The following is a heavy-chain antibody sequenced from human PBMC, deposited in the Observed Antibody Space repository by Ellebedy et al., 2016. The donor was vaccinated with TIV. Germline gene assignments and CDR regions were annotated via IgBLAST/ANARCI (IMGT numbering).Heavy chain of an antibody. J-gene: IGHJ4*02. CDR3: ARGVRPLGFDY. CDR1: GFTFSSYW. CDR2: INSDGSST. V-gene: IGHV3-74*01. Sequence: GGSLRLXXAASGFTFSSYWMHWVRQAPGKGLVWVSRINSDGSSTSYADSVKGRFTISRDNAKNTLYLQMNSLRAEDTAVYYCARGVRPLGFDYWGQGTLVTVSS.